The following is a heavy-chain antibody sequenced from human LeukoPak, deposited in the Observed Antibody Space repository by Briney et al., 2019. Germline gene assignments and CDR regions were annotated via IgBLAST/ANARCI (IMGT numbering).Heavy chain of an antibody. J-gene: IGHJ4*02. CDR1: GDSVSSNSAA. V-gene: IGHV6-1*01. D-gene: IGHD6-19*01. CDR3: ARDQVGGWLGPEGYYFDY. CDR2: TYYRSKWYN. Sequence: SQTLSLTCAISGDSVSSNSAAWNWIRQSPSRGLEWLGRTYYRSKWYNDYAVSVKSRITINPDTSKNQFSLQLNSVTPEDTAVYYCARDQVGGWLGPEGYYFDYWGQGTLVTVSS.